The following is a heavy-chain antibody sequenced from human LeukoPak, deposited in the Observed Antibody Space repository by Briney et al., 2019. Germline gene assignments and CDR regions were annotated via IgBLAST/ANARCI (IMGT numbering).Heavy chain of an antibody. D-gene: IGHD6-19*01. J-gene: IGHJ4*02. CDR2: IKEDGSEK. CDR1: GFTFSSYW. Sequence: GGSLRLSCAASGFTFSSYWMSWVRRAPGKGLEWVANIKEDGSEKYYVDSVKGRFTISRDNAKNSLYLQMNSLRVEDTAAYYCARVHYSSGWYIDYWGQGTLVTVSS. CDR3: ARVHYSSGWYIDY. V-gene: IGHV3-7*01.